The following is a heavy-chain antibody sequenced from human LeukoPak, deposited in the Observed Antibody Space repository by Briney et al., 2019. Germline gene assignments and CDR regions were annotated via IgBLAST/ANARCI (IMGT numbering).Heavy chain of an antibody. Sequence: SETLSLTCAVYGGSFSGYYWSWIRQPPGKGLEWIGEINHSGSTNYNPSLKSRVTISVDTSKNQFSPKLSSVTAADTAVYYCARGRITIFGVVIYYYYYMDVWGKGTTVTVSS. CDR3: ARGRITIFGVVIYYYYYMDV. CDR1: GGSFSGYY. J-gene: IGHJ6*03. CDR2: INHSGST. V-gene: IGHV4-34*01. D-gene: IGHD3-3*01.